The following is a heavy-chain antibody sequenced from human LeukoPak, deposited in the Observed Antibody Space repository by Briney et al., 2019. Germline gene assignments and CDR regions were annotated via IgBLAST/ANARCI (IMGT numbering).Heavy chain of an antibody. Sequence: PGGSLRLSCAASGFTFSSYAMSWVRQAPGKGLEWVSAISGSGGSTYYADSVKGRFTISRDNSKNTLYLQMNSLRAEDTTVYYCAKSHLLRYFDWSKNYWGQGTLVTASS. V-gene: IGHV3-23*01. CDR3: AKSHLLRYFDWSKNY. J-gene: IGHJ4*02. CDR1: GFTFSSYA. D-gene: IGHD3-9*01. CDR2: ISGSGGST.